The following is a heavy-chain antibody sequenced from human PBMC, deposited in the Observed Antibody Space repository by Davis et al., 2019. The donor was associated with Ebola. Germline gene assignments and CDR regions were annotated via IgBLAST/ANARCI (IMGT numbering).Heavy chain of an antibody. J-gene: IGHJ4*02. V-gene: IGHV1-69*04. CDR1: GGTFSSYA. CDR3: ARDQSGRGDFDY. CDR2: IIPILGIA. Sequence: SVKVSCKASGGTFSSYAISWVRQAPGQGLEWMGRIIPILGIANYAQKFQGRVTITADKSTSTAYMELSSLRSEDTAVYYCARDQSGRGDFDYWGQGTLVTVSS. D-gene: IGHD3-10*01.